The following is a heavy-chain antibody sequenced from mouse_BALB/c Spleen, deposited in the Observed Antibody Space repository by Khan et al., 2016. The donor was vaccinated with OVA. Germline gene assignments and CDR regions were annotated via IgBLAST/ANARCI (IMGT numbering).Heavy chain of an antibody. CDR1: GFTFSDYY. Sequence: EVELVESGGGLVKPGGSLKLSCEASGFTFSDYYMYWVRQTPEKRLEWVATISDGGSYTYYPDSVEGRFTISRDDVKNNLYLRMNSLKSEDTAMXYCTRGYYGDPFAYWGQGTLVTGSA. V-gene: IGHV5-4*02. CDR3: TRGYYGDPFAY. D-gene: IGHD2-13*01. J-gene: IGHJ3*01. CDR2: ISDGGSYT.